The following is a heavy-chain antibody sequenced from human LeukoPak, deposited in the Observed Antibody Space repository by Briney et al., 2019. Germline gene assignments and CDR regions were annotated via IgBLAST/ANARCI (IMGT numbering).Heavy chain of an antibody. CDR3: ARGTGVVALYYFDY. CDR2: INHSGST. Sequence: PSETLSLTCAVYGGSFSGYYWSWIGQPPGKGLEWIGEINHSGSTNYNPSLKSRVTISVDTSKNQFSLKLSSVTAADTAVYYCARGTGVVALYYFDYWGQGTLVTVSS. CDR1: GGSFSGYY. D-gene: IGHD3-22*01. V-gene: IGHV4-34*01. J-gene: IGHJ4*02.